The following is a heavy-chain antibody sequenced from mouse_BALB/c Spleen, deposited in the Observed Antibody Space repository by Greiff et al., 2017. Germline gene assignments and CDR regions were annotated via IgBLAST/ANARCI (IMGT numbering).Heavy chain of an antibody. CDR2: IYPGNGDT. CDR3: ARGGGYDEYWYFDV. CDR1: GYTFTSYN. D-gene: IGHD2-2*01. J-gene: IGHJ1*01. V-gene: IGHV1-12*01. Sequence: QVQLQQPGAELVKPGASVKMSCKASGYTFTSYNMHWVKQTPGQGLEWIGAIYPGNGDTSYNQKFKGKATLTADKSSSTAYMQLSSLTSEDSAVYYCARGGGYDEYWYFDVWGAGTTVTVSS.